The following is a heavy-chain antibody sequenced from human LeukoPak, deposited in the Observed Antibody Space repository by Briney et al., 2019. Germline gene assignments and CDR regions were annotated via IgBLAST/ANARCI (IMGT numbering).Heavy chain of an antibody. CDR1: GFTFSSYA. CDR3: ARRAAAGSLC. V-gene: IGHV3-23*01. CDR2: ISGSGGST. Sequence: PTGGSLRLSCAASGFTFSSYAMSWVRQAPGKGLEWVSAISGSGGSTYYADSAKGRFTISRDNSKNTLYLQMNSLRAEDTAVYYCARRAAAGSLCWGQGTLVTVSS. J-gene: IGHJ4*02. D-gene: IGHD6-13*01.